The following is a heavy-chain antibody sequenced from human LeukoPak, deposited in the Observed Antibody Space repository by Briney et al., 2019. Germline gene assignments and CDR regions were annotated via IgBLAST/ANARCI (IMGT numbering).Heavy chain of an antibody. D-gene: IGHD1-26*01. Sequence: GGSLRLSCAASGFTFSSYGMHWVRQAPGKGLEWVAFIRYDGSNKYYADSVKGRFTISRDNSKNTLYLQMNSLRAEDTAVYYCASPSLSIVGATMDYWGQGTLVTVSS. CDR3: ASPSLSIVGATMDY. V-gene: IGHV3-30*02. J-gene: IGHJ4*02. CDR1: GFTFSSYG. CDR2: IRYDGSNK.